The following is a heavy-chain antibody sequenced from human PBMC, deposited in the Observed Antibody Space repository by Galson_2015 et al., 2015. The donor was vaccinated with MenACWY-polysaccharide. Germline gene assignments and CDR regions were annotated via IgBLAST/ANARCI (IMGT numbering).Heavy chain of an antibody. CDR1: GDSISNSHYY. V-gene: IGHV4-61*02. J-gene: IGHJ4*02. Sequence: TCTVSGDSISNSHYYWSWTRQPAGKGLEWIGRIYTSGSTNYNPSLESRVTISVDTSKNQFSLRLSSVTAADTAVYFCVGTSIVAPRGDYWNQGTLVTVSS. D-gene: IGHD7-27*01. CDR2: IYTSGST. CDR3: VGTSIVAPRGDY.